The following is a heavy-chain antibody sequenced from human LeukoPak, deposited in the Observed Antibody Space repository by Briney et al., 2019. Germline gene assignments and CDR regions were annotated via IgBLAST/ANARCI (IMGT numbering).Heavy chain of an antibody. CDR2: IYYSGST. CDR3: AAGSDGSYYFDY. J-gene: IGHJ4*02. D-gene: IGHD1-14*01. V-gene: IGHV4-31*03. Sequence: PSQTLSLTCTVSGGSISSGGYYWSWIRQHPGKGLEWIGYIYYSGSTYYNPSLKSRVTISVDTSKNQFSLKLSSVTAADTAVYYCAAGSDGSYYFDYWGQGTLVTVSS. CDR1: GGSISSGGYY.